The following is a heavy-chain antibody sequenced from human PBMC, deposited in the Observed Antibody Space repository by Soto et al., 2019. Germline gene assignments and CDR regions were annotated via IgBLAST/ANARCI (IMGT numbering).Heavy chain of an antibody. CDR1: GFTFSSYW. V-gene: IGHV3-7*01. Sequence: EVQLVESGGGLVQPGGSLRLSCVVSGFTFSSYWMNWVRQAPGKGLEWVANIKQDGSEKYYVDSAKGRFTISRDNAKNSLYLQMNSLSAEDTAIYYCATRRTFDYWGQGTLVTVSS. J-gene: IGHJ4*02. CDR3: ATRRTFDY. CDR2: IKQDGSEK.